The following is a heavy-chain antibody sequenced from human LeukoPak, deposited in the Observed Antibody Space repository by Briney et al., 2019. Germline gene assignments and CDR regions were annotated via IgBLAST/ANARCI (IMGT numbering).Heavy chain of an antibody. CDR1: GFTFSSYA. CDR2: IKQDGTEK. D-gene: IGHD3-9*01. V-gene: IGHV3-7*01. J-gene: IGHJ4*02. CDR3: ARAAFDWLFYFDY. Sequence: GGSLRLSCAASGFTFSSYAMHWVRQAPGKGQEWVANIKQDGTEKYYVESVKGRCTISRDNAKSSLYLQMYSLRAEDAAVYYCARAAFDWLFYFDYWGQGALVTVSS.